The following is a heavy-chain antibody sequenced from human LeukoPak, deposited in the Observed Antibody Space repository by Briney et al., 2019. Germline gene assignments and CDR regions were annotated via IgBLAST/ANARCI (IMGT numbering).Heavy chain of an antibody. Sequence: PGGSLRLSCAASGFTFSSYAMSWVRQAPGKGLEWVSAISGSGGSTHYADSVKGRFTISRDNSKNTLYLQMNSLRAEDTAVYYCAKGPDIVVVPAAIWGQGTLVTVSS. V-gene: IGHV3-23*01. J-gene: IGHJ4*02. CDR2: ISGSGGST. D-gene: IGHD2-2*01. CDR3: AKGPDIVVVPAAI. CDR1: GFTFSSYA.